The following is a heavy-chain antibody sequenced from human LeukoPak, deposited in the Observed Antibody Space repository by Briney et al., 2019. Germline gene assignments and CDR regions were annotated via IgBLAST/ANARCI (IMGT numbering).Heavy chain of an antibody. Sequence: SETLSLTCTVSGGSISSYYWSWIRQTPGKGLEWIGYIYSSGSTNYNPSLKSRVTISVDTFKNHFSLKLNSVTAADTAVYYCARSSTTDANHYYYYYMDVWGRGTTVTVSS. CDR1: GGSISSYY. V-gene: IGHV4-59*08. J-gene: IGHJ6*03. D-gene: IGHD2-2*01. CDR2: IYSSGST. CDR3: ARSSTTDANHYYYYYMDV.